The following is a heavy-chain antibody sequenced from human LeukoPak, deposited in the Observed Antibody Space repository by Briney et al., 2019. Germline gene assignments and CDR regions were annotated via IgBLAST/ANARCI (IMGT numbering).Heavy chain of an antibody. CDR2: ISSSSSYL. Sequence: GGSLRLSCAASGFTFSSYSMDWVRQTPGKGLEWVSSISSSSSYLYYADSVKGRFTISRDNAKNSLYLQRNSLRGEDTAVYYCARVAYCGGDCYLDAFDIWGQGTMVTVSS. V-gene: IGHV3-21*01. D-gene: IGHD2-21*02. CDR3: ARVAYCGGDCYLDAFDI. J-gene: IGHJ3*02. CDR1: GFTFSSYS.